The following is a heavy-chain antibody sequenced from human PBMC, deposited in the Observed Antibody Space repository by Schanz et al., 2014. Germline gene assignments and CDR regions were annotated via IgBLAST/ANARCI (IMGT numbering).Heavy chain of an antibody. D-gene: IGHD6-13*01. Sequence: VQLLESGGGLVQPGGSLRLSCAASGFTFRVFAMNWVRQAPGKGLEWVSIITGSGATYYADSVKGRFTISRDNGETSVYLQINSLRVEDTAVYYCARLDSSSWYPRYWGQGTLVTVAS. CDR3: ARLDSSSWYPRY. J-gene: IGHJ4*02. V-gene: IGHV3-23*01. CDR1: GFTFRVFA. CDR2: ITGSGAT.